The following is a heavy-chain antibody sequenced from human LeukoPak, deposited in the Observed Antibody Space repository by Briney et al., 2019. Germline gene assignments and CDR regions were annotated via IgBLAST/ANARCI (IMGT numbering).Heavy chain of an antibody. CDR1: GYSISSGYY. Sequence: SETLSLTCTISGYSISSGYYWSWIRQPPGKGLEWIGYIYYSGSTNYNPSLKGRVTMSVDTSKNQFSLKLSSVTAADTAVYYCARYDFNKFFDYWGQGTLVTVSS. J-gene: IGHJ4*02. D-gene: IGHD3-3*01. CDR3: ARYDFNKFFDY. V-gene: IGHV4-61*01. CDR2: IYYSGST.